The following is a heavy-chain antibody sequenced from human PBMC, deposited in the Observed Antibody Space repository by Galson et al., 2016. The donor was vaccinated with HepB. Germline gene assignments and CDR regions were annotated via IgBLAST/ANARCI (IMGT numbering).Heavy chain of an antibody. CDR1: GFTFGDYA. D-gene: IGHD4-17*01. CDR3: TRGTTVTLTPYYFDS. J-gene: IGHJ4*02. CDR2: ISWNSDDI. V-gene: IGHV3-9*01. Sequence: SLRLSCAASGFTFGDYAMHWVRQSPARGPEWVSGISWNSDDIAYAESVKGRFTISRDNSQNSLYLQMNGLRADDTAFYYCTRGTTVTLTPYYFDSWGQGSLVTVSS.